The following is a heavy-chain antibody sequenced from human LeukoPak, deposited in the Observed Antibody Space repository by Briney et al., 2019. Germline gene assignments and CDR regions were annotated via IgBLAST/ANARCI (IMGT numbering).Heavy chain of an antibody. CDR1: GGSISSYY. CDR2: IYTSGSTNY. J-gene: IGHJ3*02. D-gene: IGHD4-17*01. V-gene: IGHV4-4*07. CDR3: ASGDANTAAAFDI. Sequence: SDTLSLTCTVSGGSISSYYWNWIRQPAGKGLVWIGRIYTSGSTNYNYNPSLKSRVTMPVDTSKNQFSLKLSSVTAADTAVYYCASGDANTAAAFDIWGQGTMVTVSS.